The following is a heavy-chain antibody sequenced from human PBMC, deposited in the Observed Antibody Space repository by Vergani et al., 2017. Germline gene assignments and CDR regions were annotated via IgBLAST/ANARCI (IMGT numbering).Heavy chain of an antibody. CDR1: GFTFSSYD. V-gene: IGHV3-13*01. D-gene: IGHD6-6*01. CDR2: IGTAGDT. J-gene: IGHJ5*02. Sequence: EVQLVESGGGFVQPGGSLRLSCAASGFTFSSYDMHWVRQATGKGLEWVSAIGTAGDTYYPGSVKGRFTISRENAKNSLYLQMNSLRAGDTAIYYCAKDLGTSSGGGWFDPWGQGTLVTVSS. CDR3: AKDLGTSSGGGWFDP.